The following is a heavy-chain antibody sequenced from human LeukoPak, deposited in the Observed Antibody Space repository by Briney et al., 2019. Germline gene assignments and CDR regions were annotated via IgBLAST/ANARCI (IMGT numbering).Heavy chain of an antibody. D-gene: IGHD3-22*01. CDR2: IIPIFGTA. V-gene: IGHV1-69*05. J-gene: IGHJ4*02. CDR1: GGTLSSYA. CDR3: AREGGGNYYDSSGYYYVPLAFDY. Sequence: GASVKVSCKASGGTLSSYAISWVRQAPGQGLEWMGGIIPIFGTANYAQKFQGRVTITTDESTSTAYMELSSLRSEDTAVYYCAREGGGNYYDSSGYYYVPLAFDYWGQGTLVTVSS.